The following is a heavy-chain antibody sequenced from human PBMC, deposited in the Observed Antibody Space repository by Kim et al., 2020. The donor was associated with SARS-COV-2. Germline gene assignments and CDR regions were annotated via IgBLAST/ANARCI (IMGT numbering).Heavy chain of an antibody. CDR2: IYYSGST. CDR1: GGSISSYY. J-gene: IGHJ3*02. D-gene: IGHD2-15*01. V-gene: IGHV4-59*01. CDR3: ARGPQDWAFEI. Sequence: SETLSLTCTVSGGSISSYYWSWIRQPPGKGLEWIGYIYYSGSTNYNPSLKSRVTISVDTSKNQFSLKLSSVTAADTAVYYCARGPQDWAFEILGQGKMVTVSS.